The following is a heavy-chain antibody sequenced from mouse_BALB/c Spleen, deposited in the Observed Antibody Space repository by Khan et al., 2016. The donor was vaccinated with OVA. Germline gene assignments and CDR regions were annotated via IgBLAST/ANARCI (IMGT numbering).Heavy chain of an antibody. D-gene: IGHD2-2*01. CDR2: IDPFSGDT. CDR3: TRHGYVAWFTY. Sequence: EVKLLESGPELMKPGASVKISCKASGYSFTSYYIHWVMESHGKSLEWIGYIDPFSGDTTYNQKFKGKATLTVDKSSSTAYILLSNLTSEDSAVYSSTRHGYVAWFTYWGQGTLVTVSA. J-gene: IGHJ3*01. CDR1: GYSFTSYY. V-gene: IGHV1S135*01.